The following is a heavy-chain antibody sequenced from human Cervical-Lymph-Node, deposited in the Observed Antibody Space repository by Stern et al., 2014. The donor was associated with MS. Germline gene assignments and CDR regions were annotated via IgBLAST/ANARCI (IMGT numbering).Heavy chain of an antibody. Sequence: VQLVQSGAEVKKPGASVKVSCKASGYTFNSYGISWVRQAPGQGLEWMGWVSAYNGNTNYAQKLQGRVTMTTDTSTSTAYMELRSLRSDDTAVYYCARGDIVATITGYYYGMDVWGQGTTVTVSS. D-gene: IGHD5-12*01. J-gene: IGHJ6*02. CDR1: GYTFNSYG. V-gene: IGHV1-18*01. CDR3: ARGDIVATITGYYYGMDV. CDR2: VSAYNGNT.